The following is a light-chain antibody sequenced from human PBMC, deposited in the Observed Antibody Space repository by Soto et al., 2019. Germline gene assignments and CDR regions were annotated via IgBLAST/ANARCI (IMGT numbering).Light chain of an antibody. CDR1: HSIANW. CDR3: QQLDPYSGT. CDR2: KAS. Sequence: DIQMTQSPSTLSASVADRATITCRASHSIANWLAWYRQKPGQAPNLLIYKASDLERGVTSRFSGSGSRTEFTLTISSLQPDYFTTSYCQQLDPYSGTFGPGTKVEI. J-gene: IGKJ1*01. V-gene: IGKV1-5*03.